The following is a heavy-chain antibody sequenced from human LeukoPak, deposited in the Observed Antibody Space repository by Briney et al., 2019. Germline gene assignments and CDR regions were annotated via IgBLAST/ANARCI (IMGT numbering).Heavy chain of an antibody. CDR3: APSPYYYESSGYSA. CDR2: ISSNGGST. D-gene: IGHD3-22*01. Sequence: GGSLRLSCSASGFTFSSYAMHWVRQAPGKGLEYVSAISSNGGSTYYADSVKGRLTISRDNSKNTLYLQMSSLRAEDTAVYYCAPSPYYYESSGYSAWGQGTLVTVSS. CDR1: GFTFSSYA. J-gene: IGHJ5*02. V-gene: IGHV3-64D*06.